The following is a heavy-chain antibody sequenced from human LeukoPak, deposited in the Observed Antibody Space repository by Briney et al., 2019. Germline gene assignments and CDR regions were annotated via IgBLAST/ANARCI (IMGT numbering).Heavy chain of an antibody. J-gene: IGHJ5*02. V-gene: IGHV3-66*02. CDR2: IYSGGGT. D-gene: IGHD1-26*01. CDR1: GFTVSNNY. Sequence: GESLRLSCAASGFTVSNNYMAWVRQAPGKGPECVSVIYSGGGTYYTDSVRGRFTISRDNSDNTLYLQMNSLRPEDTAVYYCARDFWVHGSYYGAWGQGTLVTVSP. CDR3: ARDFWVHGSYYGA.